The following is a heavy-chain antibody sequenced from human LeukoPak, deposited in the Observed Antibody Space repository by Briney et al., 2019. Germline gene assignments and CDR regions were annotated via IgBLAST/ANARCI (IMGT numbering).Heavy chain of an antibody. D-gene: IGHD2-15*01. Sequence: GGSLRLSCAASGFTFSSYAMSWVRQAPGKGLEWVSAISGSGGSTYYADSVKGRFTISRHNSKNTLYLQMNSLRAEDTAVYYCAKAPVVVTRYFDYWGQGTLVTVSS. J-gene: IGHJ4*02. CDR1: GFTFSSYA. CDR2: ISGSGGST. V-gene: IGHV3-23*01. CDR3: AKAPVVVTRYFDY.